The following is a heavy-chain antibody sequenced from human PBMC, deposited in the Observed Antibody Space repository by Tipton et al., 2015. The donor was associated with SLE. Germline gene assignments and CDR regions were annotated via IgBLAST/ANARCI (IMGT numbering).Heavy chain of an antibody. J-gene: IGHJ6*02. D-gene: IGHD2-2*02. V-gene: IGHV4-34*01. CDR3: ARAGDTVVVPAAIGGYYYYYGMDV. CDR2: INHSGST. Sequence: TLSLTCAVYGGSFSGYYWSWIRQPPGKGLEWIGEINHSGSTNYNPSLKSRVTISLDTSKNQFYLKMSSVTAADTAVYYCARAGDTVVVPAAIGGYYYYYGMDVWGQGTTVTVSS. CDR1: GGSFSGYY.